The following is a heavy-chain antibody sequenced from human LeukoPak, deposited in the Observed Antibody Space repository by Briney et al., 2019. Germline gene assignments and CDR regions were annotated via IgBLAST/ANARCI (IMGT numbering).Heavy chain of an antibody. V-gene: IGHV3-21*01. D-gene: IGHD1-26*01. CDR1: GFTFSSYS. Sequence: GGSLRLSCAASGFTFSSYSMNWVRQAPGKGLEWVSSVSSSSSYIYYADSVKGRFTISRDNAKNPLYLQMNSLRAEDTAVYYCARESRRVGEGDFDFWGQGTLVTVSS. J-gene: IGHJ4*02. CDR3: ARESRRVGEGDFDF. CDR2: VSSSSSYI.